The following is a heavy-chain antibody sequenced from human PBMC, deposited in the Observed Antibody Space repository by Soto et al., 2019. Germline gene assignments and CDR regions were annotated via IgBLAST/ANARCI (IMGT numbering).Heavy chain of an antibody. D-gene: IGHD5-18*01. CDR2: ISPCNDNT. V-gene: IGHV1-18*01. J-gene: IGHJ6*02. CDR3: ARRGYSWLAYDHGMDV. CDR1: GYTFSEHG. Sequence: QVYLVQSEPEVKKPGASVKVSCEASGYTFSEHGITWVRQAPGQGLEWMGWISPCNDNTNYAKKLKDRVTIHRDTSTTTATLELKSLTSEDTAVYYCARRGYSWLAYDHGMDVWGQGTTVTVS.